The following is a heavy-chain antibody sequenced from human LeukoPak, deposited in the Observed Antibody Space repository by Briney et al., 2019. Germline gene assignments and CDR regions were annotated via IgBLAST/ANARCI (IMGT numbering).Heavy chain of an antibody. D-gene: IGHD1-26*01. J-gene: IGHJ3*02. CDR3: ARGALSDAFDI. Sequence: PSETLSLTCGVSAYSISSAYYWGWIRQPPGKGLAWIGSIYHSGNTYYNPSLKSRVTISVDTPKNQFSLKLNSVTAADTAVYYCARGALSDAFDIWGQGSMVTVSS. CDR2: IYHSGNT. CDR1: AYSISSAYY. V-gene: IGHV4-38-2*01.